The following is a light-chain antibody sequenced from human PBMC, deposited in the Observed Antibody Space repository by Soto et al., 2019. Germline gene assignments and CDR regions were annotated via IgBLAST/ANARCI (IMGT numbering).Light chain of an antibody. CDR1: QSVSSY. CDR3: QQRSNCPLT. J-gene: IGKJ4*01. V-gene: IGKV3-11*01. Sequence: EIVLTQSPATLSLSPGERATLSCRASQSVSSYLAWYQQKPGQAPRLLIYDASNRATGIPARFSGSGSGTDFTLTIRSLEPEDFAVYYCQQRSNCPLTFGGGTKVEIK. CDR2: DAS.